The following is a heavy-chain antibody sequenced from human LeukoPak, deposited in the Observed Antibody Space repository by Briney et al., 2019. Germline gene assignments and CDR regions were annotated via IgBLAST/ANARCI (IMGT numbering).Heavy chain of an antibody. CDR1: GYTFNNYY. V-gene: IGHV1-46*02. Sequence: ASVTVSCTASGYTFNNYYMHWVRQAPGQGPEWMGIINPSGGSTSYAQKFQGRVTMTRDTSTSTVYMELSSLRSEDTAVYYCARATIQTTAAAAPDPWGQGTLVTVSS. J-gene: IGHJ5*02. CDR2: INPSGGST. CDR3: ARATIQTTAAAAPDP. D-gene: IGHD2-2*01.